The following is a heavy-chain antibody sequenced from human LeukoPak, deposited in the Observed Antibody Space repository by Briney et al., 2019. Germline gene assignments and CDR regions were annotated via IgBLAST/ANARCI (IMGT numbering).Heavy chain of an antibody. D-gene: IGHD1-26*01. Sequence: SVKVSCKASGGAFSNYAISWVRQAPGQGLEWMGGIIPIFGTASYAQKFQGRVTITADKSTSTAYMELSSLRSEDTAVYYCARDAVGATRYYYYYYMDVWGKGTTVTVSS. V-gene: IGHV1-69*06. CDR1: GGAFSNYA. CDR2: IIPIFGTA. CDR3: ARDAVGATRYYYYYYMDV. J-gene: IGHJ6*03.